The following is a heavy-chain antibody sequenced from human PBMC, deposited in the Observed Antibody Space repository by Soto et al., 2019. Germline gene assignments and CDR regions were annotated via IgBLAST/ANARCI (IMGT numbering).Heavy chain of an antibody. V-gene: IGHV3-33*08. Sequence: PGGSLRLSYATSGFTFSAYAMGWVRQAPGQGLEWVAVIWYDGSNKYYADSVKGRFTISRDNSKNTLYLQMNSLRAEDTAVYYCARDVGYQLPFLLTTHDAFDIWGQGTMVTVSS. CDR1: GFTFSAYA. J-gene: IGHJ3*02. D-gene: IGHD2-2*01. CDR2: IWYDGSNK. CDR3: ARDVGYQLPFLLTTHDAFDI.